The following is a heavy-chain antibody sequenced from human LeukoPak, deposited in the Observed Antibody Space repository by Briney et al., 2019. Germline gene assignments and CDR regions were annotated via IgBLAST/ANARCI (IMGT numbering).Heavy chain of an antibody. Sequence: GGSLRLSCAASGFTFSSYGMHWVRQAPGKGLEWVAVIWNDGSNKYYADSVKGRFTISRDNSKNTLYLQMNSLRAEDTAVYYCAKDHGTAMALKTMLFDYWGQGTLVTVSS. V-gene: IGHV3-33*06. CDR1: GFTFSSYG. D-gene: IGHD5-18*01. CDR2: IWNDGSNK. CDR3: AKDHGTAMALKTMLFDY. J-gene: IGHJ4*02.